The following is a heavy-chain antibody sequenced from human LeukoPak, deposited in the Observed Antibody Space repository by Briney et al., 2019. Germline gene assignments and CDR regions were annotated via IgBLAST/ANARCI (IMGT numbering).Heavy chain of an antibody. CDR3: ATDQYYGSGSYSFDY. J-gene: IGHJ4*02. Sequence: GASVTVSCTASGYTFTGYYMHWVRQAPGKGLEWMGGFDPEGGGTIYAQKFQGRVTMTEDTSTDTAYMELSSLRSEDTAVYYCATDQYYGSGSYSFDYWGQGTLVTVSS. V-gene: IGHV1-24*01. CDR1: GYTFTGYY. CDR2: FDPEGGGT. D-gene: IGHD3-10*01.